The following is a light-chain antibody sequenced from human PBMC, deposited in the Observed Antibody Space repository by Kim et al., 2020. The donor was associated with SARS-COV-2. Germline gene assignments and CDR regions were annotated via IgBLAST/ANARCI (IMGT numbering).Light chain of an antibody. V-gene: IGLV3-19*01. CDR3: NSRDSSGNHVV. J-gene: IGLJ2*01. CDR2: GKN. CDR1: SLRSYY. Sequence: SELTQDPAVSVALGQTVRITCQGDSLRSYYASWYQQKPGQAPVLVIYGKNNRPSGIPDRFSGSSSGNAASLTITGAQAEDEADYYCNSRDSSGNHVVFGG.